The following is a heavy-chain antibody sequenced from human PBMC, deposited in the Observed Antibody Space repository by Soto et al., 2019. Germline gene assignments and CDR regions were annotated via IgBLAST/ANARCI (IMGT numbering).Heavy chain of an antibody. CDR1: GFTVSNNY. D-gene: IGHD6-19*01. Sequence: EVQLVESGGGLIQPGGSLRLSCAASGFTVSNNYMSWVRQAPGKGLEWVSVIYSGGTTYYSDSVKGRFTISRDNSKNTLYLQMNSRRTEDTAVYYCARDGGSSGVDYWGQGTLVTVSS. J-gene: IGHJ4*02. V-gene: IGHV3-53*01. CDR3: ARDGGSSGVDY. CDR2: IYSGGTT.